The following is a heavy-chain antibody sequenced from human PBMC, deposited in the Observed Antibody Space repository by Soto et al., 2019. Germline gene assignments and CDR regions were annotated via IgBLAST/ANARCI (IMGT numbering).Heavy chain of an antibody. J-gene: IGHJ2*01. CDR3: ARECHDILTGPPWVWYFDL. CDR1: GGSFSGYY. Sequence: QVQLQQWGAGPLRPLETLSLTCGVSGGSFSGYYWAWIRQSPGKGLEWIGEINDRGSINYNPSLKSRVSISVDTSKNHYSLNRRSVTAADTAVYYCARECHDILTGPPWVWYFDLWGRGTLVTVSS. V-gene: IGHV4-34*01. CDR2: INDRGSI. D-gene: IGHD3-9*01.